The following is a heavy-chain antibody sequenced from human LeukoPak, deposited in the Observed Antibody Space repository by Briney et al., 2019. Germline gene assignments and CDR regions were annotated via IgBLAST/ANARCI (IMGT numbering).Heavy chain of an antibody. CDR2: ISACNGNT. J-gene: IGHJ5*02. CDR1: GYTFTSYG. CDR3: ARAGRYCSSTSCYALPSHNWFDP. V-gene: IGHV1-18*01. Sequence: ASVKVSCKASGYTFTSYGISWVRQAPGQGLEWMGWISACNGNTNYAQKLQGRVTMTTDTSTSTAYMELRSLRSDDTAVYYCARAGRYCSSTSCYALPSHNWFDPWGQGTLVTVSS. D-gene: IGHD2-2*01.